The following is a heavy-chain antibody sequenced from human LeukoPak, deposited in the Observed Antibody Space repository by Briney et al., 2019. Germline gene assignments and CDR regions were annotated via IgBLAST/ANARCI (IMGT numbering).Heavy chain of an antibody. V-gene: IGHV4-34*01. J-gene: IGHJ5*02. CDR1: GGSFSGYY. CDR2: INHSGST. CDR3: ARAPPGDYYDSSGYHT. Sequence: NASETLSLTCAVYGGSFSGYYWSWIRQPPGKGLEWIGKINHSGSTNYNPSLKSRVTISVDTSKNQFSLKLSSVAAADTAVYYCARAPPGDYYDSSGYHTWGQGTLVTVSS. D-gene: IGHD3-22*01.